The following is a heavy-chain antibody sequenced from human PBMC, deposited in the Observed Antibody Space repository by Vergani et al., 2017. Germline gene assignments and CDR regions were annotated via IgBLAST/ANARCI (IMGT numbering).Heavy chain of an antibody. D-gene: IGHD1-26*01. CDR3: TTVQWELLTADY. J-gene: IGHJ4*02. V-gene: IGHV3-15*01. CDR2: IKSKTDGGTT. CDR1: GFTFSDAW. Sequence: EVQLVESGGGLVKPGGSLRLSCAASGFTFSDAWMSWVRQAPGKGLEWVGRIKSKTDGGTTDYAAPVKGRFTISRDDSKNTLYLQMNSLKTEDTAVYYCTTVQWELLTADYWGQGTLVTVSS.